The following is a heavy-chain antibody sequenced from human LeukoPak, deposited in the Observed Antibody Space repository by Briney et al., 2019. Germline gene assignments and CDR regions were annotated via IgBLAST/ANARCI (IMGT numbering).Heavy chain of an antibody. Sequence: GGSLRLSCVASGFTFSNYGMSRVRQAPGKRLEWVSAVTGRGGSTYYADSVKGRFTISRDNSRNTLFLQMNSLRAEDTAIYYCAKWGDFDILTGYYVSDFWGQGTLVTVSS. D-gene: IGHD3-9*01. CDR1: GFTFSNYG. CDR2: VTGRGGST. V-gene: IGHV3-23*01. CDR3: AKWGDFDILTGYYVSDF. J-gene: IGHJ4*02.